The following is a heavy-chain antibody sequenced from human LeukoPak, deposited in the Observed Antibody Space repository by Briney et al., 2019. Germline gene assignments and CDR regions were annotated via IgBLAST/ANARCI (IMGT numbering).Heavy chain of an antibody. V-gene: IGHV3-7*03. Sequence: GGSLRLSCAASGFMFSSNWMSWVRLAPGKGLEWVANIKEDGTETYYVNSVKGRFTISRDNAKNSLYLQMNSLRVEDTAVYYCAKEGRSLQTYWGQGTLVTVSS. CDR3: AKEGRSLQTY. J-gene: IGHJ4*02. D-gene: IGHD5-24*01. CDR2: IKEDGTET. CDR1: GFMFSSNW.